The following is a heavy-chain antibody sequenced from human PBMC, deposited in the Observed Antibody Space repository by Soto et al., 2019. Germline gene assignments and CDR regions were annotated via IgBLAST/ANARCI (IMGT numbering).Heavy chain of an antibody. V-gene: IGHV3-15*01. CDR2: IKSKTDGGTT. CDR3: TTGMVRGVIVYYYYGMDV. CDR1: GFTFSNAW. J-gene: IGHJ6*02. Sequence: NPGGSLRLSCAASGFTFSNAWMSWVRQAPGKGLEWVGRIKSKTDGGTTDYAAPVKGRFTISRDDSKNTLYLQMNSLKTEDTAVYYCTTGMVRGVIVYYYYGMDVWGQGTTVTVSS. D-gene: IGHD3-10*01.